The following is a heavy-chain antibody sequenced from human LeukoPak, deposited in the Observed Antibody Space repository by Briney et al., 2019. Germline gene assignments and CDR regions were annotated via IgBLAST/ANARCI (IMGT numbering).Heavy chain of an antibody. V-gene: IGHV4-34*01. CDR2: INHSGST. CDR3: ARGRIVATHFDY. Sequence: SETLSLTCAVYGGSFSGYYWSWIRQPPGKGLELSGEINHSGSTNYNPSLKSRVTISVDTSKNQFSLKLSSVTAADTAVYYCARGRIVATHFDYWGQGTLVTVSS. CDR1: GGSFSGYY. J-gene: IGHJ4*02. D-gene: IGHD5-12*01.